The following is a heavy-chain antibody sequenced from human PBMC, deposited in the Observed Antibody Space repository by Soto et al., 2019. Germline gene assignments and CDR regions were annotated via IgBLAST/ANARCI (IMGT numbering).Heavy chain of an antibody. D-gene: IGHD3-22*01. CDR2: INTNTGNP. J-gene: IGHJ6*02. Sequence: ASVKVSCKVSGYTFTSYAMNWVRQAPGQGLEWMGWINTNTGNPTYAQGFTGRFVFSLDTSVSTAYLQICSLKAEDTAVYYCAREYDSSGYYLYYYYYGMDVWGQGTTVTVSS. V-gene: IGHV7-4-1*01. CDR3: AREYDSSGYYLYYYYYGMDV. CDR1: GYTFTSYA.